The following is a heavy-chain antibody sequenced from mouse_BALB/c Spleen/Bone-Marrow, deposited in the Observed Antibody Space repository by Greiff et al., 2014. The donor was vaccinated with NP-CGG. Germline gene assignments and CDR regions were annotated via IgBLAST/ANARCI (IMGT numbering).Heavy chain of an antibody. CDR3: ARSDGAMDY. J-gene: IGHJ4*01. CDR1: GFTFSSFG. V-gene: IGHV5-17*02. Sequence: DVMLVESGGGLVQPGGSRKLSCAASGFTFSSFGMHWVRQAPEKGLEWVAYISTGGSTIYYADTVKGRFTISRDNPKNTLFLQMTSLRSEDTAMYYCARSDGAMDYWGQGTSVTVSS. CDR2: ISTGGSTI. D-gene: IGHD2-3*01.